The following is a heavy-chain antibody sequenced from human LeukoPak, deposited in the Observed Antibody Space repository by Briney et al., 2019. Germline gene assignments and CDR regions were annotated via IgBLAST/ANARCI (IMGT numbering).Heavy chain of an antibody. Sequence: GASVKVSCKASGYTFTSYAMHWVRQAPGQRLEWMGWINAGNGNTKYSQKFQGRVTITRDTSASTAYMELNSLRSEDTAVYYCARDVTMVRGVRYYYYGMDVWGKGTTVTVFS. CDR1: GYTFTSYA. V-gene: IGHV1-3*01. CDR2: INAGNGNT. J-gene: IGHJ6*04. D-gene: IGHD3-10*01. CDR3: ARDVTMVRGVRYYYYGMDV.